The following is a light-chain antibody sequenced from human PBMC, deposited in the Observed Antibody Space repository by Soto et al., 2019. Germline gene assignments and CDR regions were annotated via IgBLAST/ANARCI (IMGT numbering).Light chain of an antibody. Sequence: QSVLTKPASVSGSPGQSITLSCTGTSSEIGGYDYVSWYQRHPGKAPKLIIYDVNNRPSGVSNRFSGSKSGNTASLTISGPQAEDGADYYCTSYASGSSHVVFGGGTQLTVL. CDR2: DVN. CDR1: SSEIGGYDY. CDR3: TSYASGSSHVV. J-gene: IGLJ2*01. V-gene: IGLV2-14*01.